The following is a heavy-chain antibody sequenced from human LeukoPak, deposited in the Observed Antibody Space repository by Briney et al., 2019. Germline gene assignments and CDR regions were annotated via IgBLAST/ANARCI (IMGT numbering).Heavy chain of an antibody. D-gene: IGHD3-9*01. J-gene: IGHJ4*02. CDR1: GVSISSDDYF. Sequence: PSETLSLTCTVSGVSISSDDYFWGWIRQSPGKGLEWIASVSYSGTVYYNPSLESRVTISVDTSKNQFSLKLSSVTAADTAVYYCARHLPWVVWDDILTGYYKGVFDYWGQGTLVTVSS. V-gene: IGHV4-39*01. CDR2: VSYSGTV. CDR3: ARHLPWVVWDDILTGYYKGVFDY.